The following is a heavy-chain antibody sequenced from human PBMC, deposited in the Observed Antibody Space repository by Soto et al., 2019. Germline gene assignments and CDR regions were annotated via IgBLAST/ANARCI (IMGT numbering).Heavy chain of an antibody. V-gene: IGHV3-11*05. CDR1: GFTFSDYY. CDR2: ITSSSDYT. J-gene: IGHJ6*02. Sequence: QVQLVESGGGLVKPGGSLRLSCAASGFTFSDYYMTWIRQAPGKGLEWVSYITSSSDYTNYADSVKGRFTISRDNAKNSLYLQMNSLRAEDTAVYYCARPFNGGYGHYYGMDVWGQGTTVTVSS. D-gene: IGHD5-12*01. CDR3: ARPFNGGYGHYYGMDV.